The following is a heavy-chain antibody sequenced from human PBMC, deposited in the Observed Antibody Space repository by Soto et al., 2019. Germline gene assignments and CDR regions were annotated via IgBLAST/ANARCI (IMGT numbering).Heavy chain of an antibody. V-gene: IGHV3-21*01. CDR2: ISSSSSYI. D-gene: IGHD3-22*01. CDR3: ARGNYYDSSGYYGPSFDY. J-gene: IGHJ4*02. Sequence: SGGSLRLSCAASGFTFSSYSMNWVRQAPGKGLEWVSSISSSSSYIYYADSVKGRFTISRDNAKNSLYLQMNSLRAEDTAVYYCARGNYYDSSGYYGPSFDYWGQGTLVTVSS. CDR1: GFTFSSYS.